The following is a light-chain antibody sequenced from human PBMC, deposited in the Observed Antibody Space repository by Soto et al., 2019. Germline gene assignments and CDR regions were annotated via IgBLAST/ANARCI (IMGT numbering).Light chain of an antibody. Sequence: SSELTQPPSVSVAPGQTARITCGGNNIGSKNVHWYQQKPGQAPVRVVFDDSDRPSGISERFSGSNSGNTATLTISRVDAGDEADYFCHVWDSRSEHFVFGAGTKVTVL. CDR1: NIGSKN. CDR3: HVWDSRSEHFV. J-gene: IGLJ1*01. CDR2: DDS. V-gene: IGLV3-21*02.